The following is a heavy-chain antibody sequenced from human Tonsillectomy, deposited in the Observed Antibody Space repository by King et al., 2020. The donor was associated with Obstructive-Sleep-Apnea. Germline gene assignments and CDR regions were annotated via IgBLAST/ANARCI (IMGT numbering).Heavy chain of an antibody. Sequence: QLVQSGAEVKKPGASVKVSCKASGYTFTKYVITWVRQAPGQGPEWMGWISAYNGNTNTAQKLQGKVTMTTDTSTSTAYMELRSLRSDDTAVYYCARVGGGYNLDFYYGMDVWGQGTTVTVSS. J-gene: IGHJ6*02. CDR2: ISAYNGNT. CDR1: GYTFTKYV. V-gene: IGHV1-18*01. D-gene: IGHD5-24*01. CDR3: ARVGGGYNLDFYYGMDV.